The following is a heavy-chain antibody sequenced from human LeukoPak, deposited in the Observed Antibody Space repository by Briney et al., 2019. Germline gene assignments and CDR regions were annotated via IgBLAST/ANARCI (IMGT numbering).Heavy chain of an antibody. Sequence: ASVKVSCKASGYTFTSYYMHWVRQAPGQGLEWMGWINPNSGGTNYAQKFQGRVTMTRDTSISTAYMELSRLRPDDTAVYYCARGGSSGEWFSHLDYWGQGTLVTVSS. CDR3: ARGGSSGEWFSHLDY. D-gene: IGHD3-3*01. CDR1: GYTFTSYY. J-gene: IGHJ4*02. CDR2: INPNSGGT. V-gene: IGHV1-2*02.